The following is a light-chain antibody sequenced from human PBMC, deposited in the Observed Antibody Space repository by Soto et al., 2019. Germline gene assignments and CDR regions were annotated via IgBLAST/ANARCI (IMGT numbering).Light chain of an antibody. Sequence: EIVLTQSPATLSLSPGERATLSCRASQSVSSYLAWYQLKRGQAPRLLIYDASNRATGIPARFSGSGSGTDFSLTISSLEPEDFAVYYCQQRSSWPLTFGGGTMVEIK. V-gene: IGKV3-11*01. J-gene: IGKJ4*01. CDR3: QQRSSWPLT. CDR1: QSVSSY. CDR2: DAS.